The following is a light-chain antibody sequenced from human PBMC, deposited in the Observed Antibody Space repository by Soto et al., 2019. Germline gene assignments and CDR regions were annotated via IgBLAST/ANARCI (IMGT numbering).Light chain of an antibody. CDR1: RSISNW. CDR3: QQYNSYPLCT. CDR2: DAS. V-gene: IGKV1-5*01. Sequence: DIQMTQTPSTLSASVGDRVTITCRASRSISNWLAWYQQRPGIAPKLLIFDASILQSGVPSRFSGSGSGTEFTLSISRLQPDDFATYYCQQYNSYPLCTFGQGTKLEIK. J-gene: IGKJ2*02.